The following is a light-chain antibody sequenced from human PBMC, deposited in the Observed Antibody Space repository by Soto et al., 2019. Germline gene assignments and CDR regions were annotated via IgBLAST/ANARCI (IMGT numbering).Light chain of an antibody. CDR1: HNIYNY. Sequence: DIQMTQSPSTLSASVGDRVTITCRASHNIYNYLAWYQQKPGKAPKPLIYKASTLESGVPSRFSGSGSGKEFTLTISSLQPDDFATYYCHQYSVTSSFGPGTKVDVK. V-gene: IGKV1-5*03. CDR2: KAS. CDR3: HQYSVTSS. J-gene: IGKJ3*01.